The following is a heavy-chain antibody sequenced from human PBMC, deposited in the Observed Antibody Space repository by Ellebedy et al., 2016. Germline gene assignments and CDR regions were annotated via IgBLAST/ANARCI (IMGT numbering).Heavy chain of an antibody. Sequence: GESLKISCAASGFSFSTYSMNWVRQAPGKGLEWLSYISSGSSSIYCADSVKGRFTISRDNAKSSLYLQMNSLRAEDTAVYYCARVGYGDYAGHYWGQGTLVTVSS. D-gene: IGHD4-17*01. V-gene: IGHV3-48*01. CDR1: GFSFSTYS. J-gene: IGHJ4*02. CDR3: ARVGYGDYAGHY. CDR2: ISSGSSSI.